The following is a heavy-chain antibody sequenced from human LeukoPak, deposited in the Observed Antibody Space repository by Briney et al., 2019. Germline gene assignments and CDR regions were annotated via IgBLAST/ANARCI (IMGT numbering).Heavy chain of an antibody. CDR3: AKDDAWIQFGN. V-gene: IGHV3-48*03. D-gene: IGHD5-24*01. CDR1: GFTFSSYE. Sequence: GGSLRLSCAASGFTFSSYEMNWVRQALGKGLEWISYISTTGDRIQYADSVKGRFTISRDNAKNSLYLQMNSLRAEDTAVYYCAKDDAWIQFGNWGRGTLVTVSS. CDR2: ISTTGDRI. J-gene: IGHJ4*02.